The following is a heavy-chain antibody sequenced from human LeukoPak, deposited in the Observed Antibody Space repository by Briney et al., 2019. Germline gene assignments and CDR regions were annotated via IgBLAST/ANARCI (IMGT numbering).Heavy chain of an antibody. V-gene: IGHV3-66*04. D-gene: IGHD5-12*01. J-gene: IGHJ4*02. CDR3: ARRGDHSGYDFDY. CDR1: GFTVNSNY. CDR2: IYSGGST. Sequence: PGGSLRLSCAASGFTVNSNYMSWVRQAPGKGLEWVSVIYSGGSTYYADSVKGRFTISRDNSKNTLYLQMNSLRAEDTAVYYCARRGDHSGYDFDYWGQGTLVTVSS.